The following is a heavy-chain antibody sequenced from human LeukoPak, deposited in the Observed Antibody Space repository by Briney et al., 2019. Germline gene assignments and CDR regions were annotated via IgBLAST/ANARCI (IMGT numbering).Heavy chain of an antibody. D-gene: IGHD3-3*01. CDR3: ARDRLNVLQFSPLDDY. V-gene: IGHV1-46*01. J-gene: IGHJ4*02. CDR1: GYTFTRYY. CDR2: INPSGGST. Sequence: ASVKVSCKAVGYTFTRYYIHWVRQAPGQGLEWLGIINPSGGSTNYARKFQGRVTMTRDTSTSTVYPELTGVRSDDTAVYYCARDRLNVLQFSPLDDYWGQGTLVTVSS.